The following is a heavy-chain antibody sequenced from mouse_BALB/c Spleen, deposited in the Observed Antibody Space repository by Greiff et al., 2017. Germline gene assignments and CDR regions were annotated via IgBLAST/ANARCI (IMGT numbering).Heavy chain of an antibody. V-gene: IGHV1S56*01. CDR2: IYPGNVNT. Sequence: QVQLQQSGPELVKPGASVRISCKASGYTFTSYYIHWVKQRPGQGLEWIGWIYPGNVNTKYNEKFKGKATLTADKSSSTAYMQLSSLTSEDSAVYFCARSDSLYAMDYWGQGTSVTVSS. J-gene: IGHJ4*01. D-gene: IGHD2-4*01. CDR3: ARSDSLYAMDY. CDR1: GYTFTSYY.